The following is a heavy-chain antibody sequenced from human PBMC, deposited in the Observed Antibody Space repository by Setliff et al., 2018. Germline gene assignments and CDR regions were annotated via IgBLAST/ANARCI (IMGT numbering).Heavy chain of an antibody. CDR1: GASITNINYY. D-gene: IGHD3-9*01. CDR2: MYYGGGGST. CDR3: ARAPRYFDPTGSYFDY. V-gene: IGHV4-39*07. Sequence: SETLSLTCTVSGASITNINYYWGLIRQPPGKGLEWIGSMYYGGGGSTYYNASLKSRVTISVDTSKNQFSLKLNSVTAADTAVYYCARAPRYFDPTGSYFDYWGQGTLVTVSS. J-gene: IGHJ4*02.